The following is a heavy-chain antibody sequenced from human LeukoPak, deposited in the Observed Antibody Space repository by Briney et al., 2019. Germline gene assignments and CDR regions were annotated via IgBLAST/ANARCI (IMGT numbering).Heavy chain of an antibody. Sequence: GESLKISCKGSGYIFTSYWIGWVRQMPGKGLEWMGIIYPGDSDTRYSPSFQGQVTISADKSISTAYLQWSSLKASDTAMYYCASTHNYSSSWYSYWGQGTLVTVSS. J-gene: IGHJ4*02. CDR3: ASTHNYSSSWYSY. D-gene: IGHD6-13*01. V-gene: IGHV5-51*01. CDR2: IYPGDSDT. CDR1: GYIFTSYW.